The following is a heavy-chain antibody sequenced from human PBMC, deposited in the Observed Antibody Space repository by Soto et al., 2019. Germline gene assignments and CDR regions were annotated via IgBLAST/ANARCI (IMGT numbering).Heavy chain of an antibody. CDR3: ARDYRGSYYYYYGMDV. CDR2: ISSGSSTI. Sequence: GGSLRLSCSASRFTFSSYIMNWVRQAPGKGLEWVSYISSGSSTIYYADSVKGRFTISRDNTKNSLYLQMNSLRDEDTAVYYCARDYRGSYYYYYGMDVWGQGTTVTVS. J-gene: IGHJ6*02. D-gene: IGHD1-26*01. CDR1: RFTFSSYI. V-gene: IGHV3-48*02.